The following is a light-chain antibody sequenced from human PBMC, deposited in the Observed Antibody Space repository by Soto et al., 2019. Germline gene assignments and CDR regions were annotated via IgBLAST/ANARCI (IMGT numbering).Light chain of an antibody. CDR1: SSNIGAGYD. J-gene: IGLJ1*01. CDR2: GNS. CDR3: QSYDSSLSSGV. Sequence: QSVLTQPPSVSGAPGQRVTISCTGSSSNIGAGYDVHWYQQLPGTAPKLLIYGNSNRPSGVPDRFSGSKSSTSASLAITGLQAEDEADYYCQSYDSSLSSGVFGTGTKVTVL. V-gene: IGLV1-40*01.